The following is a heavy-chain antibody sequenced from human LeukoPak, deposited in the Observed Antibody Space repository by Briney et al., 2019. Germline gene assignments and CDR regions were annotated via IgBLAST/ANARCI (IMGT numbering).Heavy chain of an antibody. J-gene: IGHJ4*02. CDR1: GGSISSYY. CDR2: IYYSGST. D-gene: IGHD3-22*01. V-gene: IGHV4-59*12. CDR3: ARGGVSPDYYDSSGYPPMYYFDY. Sequence: SETLSLTCTVSGGSISSYYWSWIRQPPGKGLEWIGYIYYSGSTNYNPSLKSRVTISVDTSKNQFSLKLSSVTAADAAVYYCARGGVSPDYYDSSGYPPMYYFDYWGQGTLVTVSS.